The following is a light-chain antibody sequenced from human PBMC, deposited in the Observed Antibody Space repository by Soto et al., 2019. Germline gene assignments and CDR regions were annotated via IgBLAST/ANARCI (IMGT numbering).Light chain of an antibody. CDR1: SSDVGSYNL. J-gene: IGLJ3*02. Sequence: QSALTQPASVSGSPGQSITISCTGTSSDVGSYNLVSWYQHHPGNTPKLMIYEGSRRHSGVSDRFSGSKSGNTASLTISGLQAEDEADYYCCSFAGSNSWVFGGGTKLTVL. V-gene: IGLV2-23*01. CDR3: CSFAGSNSWV. CDR2: EGS.